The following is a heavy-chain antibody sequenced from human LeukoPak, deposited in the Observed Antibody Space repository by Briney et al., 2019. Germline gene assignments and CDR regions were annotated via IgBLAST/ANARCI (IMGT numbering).Heavy chain of an antibody. CDR2: ISGSSSHT. V-gene: IGHV3-23*01. J-gene: IGHJ4*02. D-gene: IGHD4-11*01. CDR3: TKESEYSNAAPEWGFDS. CDR1: GFAFSRYA. Sequence: GGSLKLSCVASGFAFSRYAMSWVRQAPGKGLEWVSGISGSSSHTADAESVKGRFIIFRGNSRNTLYLQMYSLRADDTAVYYCTKESEYSNAAPEWGFDSWGQGTLVTVSS.